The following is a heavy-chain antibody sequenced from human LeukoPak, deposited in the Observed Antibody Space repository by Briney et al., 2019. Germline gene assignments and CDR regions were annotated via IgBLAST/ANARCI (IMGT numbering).Heavy chain of an antibody. D-gene: IGHD3-3*01. CDR3: ATTGRKDFWSGYYPLQLDY. V-gene: IGHV1-24*01. CDR2: FDPEDGET. CDR1: GYTLTELS. J-gene: IGHJ4*02. Sequence: ASVKVSCKVSGYTLTELSMHWVRQAPGKGLEWMGGFDPEDGETIYAQKFQGRVTMTEDTSTDTAYLELSSLRSEDTAVYYCATTGRKDFWSGYYPLQLDYWGQGTLVTVSS.